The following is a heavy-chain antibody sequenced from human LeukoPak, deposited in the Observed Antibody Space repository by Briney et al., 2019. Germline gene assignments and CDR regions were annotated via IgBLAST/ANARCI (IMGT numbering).Heavy chain of an antibody. CDR3: ARSTGEDFDY. D-gene: IGHD7-27*01. V-gene: IGHV1-18*01. CDR1: GYTFTSDG. J-gene: IGHJ4*02. CDR2: ISAFNGNT. Sequence: ASVKVSCKASGYTFTSDGISWVRQAPGQGLEWMGWISAFNGNTNYAQKFQGRVTMSTDTSTTTAYMELRSLRTDDTAVYYCARSTGEDFDYWGQGTLVTVSS.